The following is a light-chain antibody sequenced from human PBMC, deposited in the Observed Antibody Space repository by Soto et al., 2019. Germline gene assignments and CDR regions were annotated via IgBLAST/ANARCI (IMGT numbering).Light chain of an antibody. Sequence: IVLTQYPGTLSLSPGERATLSCRASQGVSSSYLAWYQQRPGQPPRLLIDGATIRAAGIPDRFSCSGSGTDFTLITSRLEPDEFAMYYCYSGTFAPGTKVDIK. CDR2: GAT. V-gene: IGKV3-20*01. CDR1: QGVSSSY. J-gene: IGKJ3*01. CDR3: YSGT.